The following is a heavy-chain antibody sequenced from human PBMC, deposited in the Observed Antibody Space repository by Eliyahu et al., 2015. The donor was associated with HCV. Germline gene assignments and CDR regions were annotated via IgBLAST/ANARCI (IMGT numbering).Heavy chain of an antibody. Sequence: QVQLQESGPGLVKPSETLSLTCTVSGGSITTYYGGWIRXPPGKGLXWVGYIHYSGSPTYNPPLKGRVTISVDTSKNQFSLNLTSVTAADTAVYYCASGGGGIAVAGTGGWFDPWGQGTLVTVSS. V-gene: IGHV4-59*01. CDR1: GGSITTYY. D-gene: IGHD6-19*01. CDR2: IHYSGSP. J-gene: IGHJ5*02. CDR3: ASGGGGIAVAGTGGWFDP.